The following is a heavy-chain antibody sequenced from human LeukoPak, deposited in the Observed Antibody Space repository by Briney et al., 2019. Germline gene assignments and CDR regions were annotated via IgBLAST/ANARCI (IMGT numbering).Heavy chain of an antibody. V-gene: IGHV3-21*01. CDR1: GFTFSSYS. D-gene: IGHD5-18*01. J-gene: IGHJ4*02. CDR2: ISSSSSYI. CDR3: AGGYSYDEPTDY. Sequence: GGSLRLSCAASGFTFSSYSMNWVRQAPGKGLEWVSSISSSSSYIYYADSVKGRFTISRDNAKNSLYLQMNSLRAEDTAVYYCAGGYSYDEPTDYRGQGTLVTVSS.